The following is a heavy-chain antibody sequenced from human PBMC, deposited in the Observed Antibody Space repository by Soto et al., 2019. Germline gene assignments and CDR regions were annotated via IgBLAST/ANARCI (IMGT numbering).Heavy chain of an antibody. V-gene: IGHV4-34*01. J-gene: IGHJ6*02. CDR3: ARVREVTATFYYYYGMDV. CDR2: INHGGST. CDR1: GASFSGYH. D-gene: IGHD2-21*02. Sequence: SETLSLTCAVYGASFSGYHWSWIRQPPGKGLEWIGEINHGGSTNYNPSLKSRVTISVDTSKNQFSLKLSSVTAADTAVYYCARVREVTATFYYYYGMDVWGQGTTVTVSS.